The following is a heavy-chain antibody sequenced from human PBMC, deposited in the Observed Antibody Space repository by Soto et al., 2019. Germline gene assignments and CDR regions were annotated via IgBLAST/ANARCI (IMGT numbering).Heavy chain of an antibody. CDR2: ISYDGSNK. CDR3: AKYHDTAKQKSYYYYGMDV. CDR1: GFTFSSYG. Sequence: GGSLRLSCAASGFTFSSYGMHWVRQAPGKGLEWVAIISYDGSNKYYADSVKGRFTTSRDNSKSTLYLQMNSLRADDTAVYYCAKYHDTAKQKSYYYYGMDVWGQGTTVTVSS. J-gene: IGHJ6*02. D-gene: IGHD5-18*01. V-gene: IGHV3-30*18.